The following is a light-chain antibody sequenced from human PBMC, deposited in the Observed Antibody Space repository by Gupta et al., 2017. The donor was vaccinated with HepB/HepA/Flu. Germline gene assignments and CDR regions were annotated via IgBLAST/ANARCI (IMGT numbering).Light chain of an antibody. CDR3: QLYDTLPPPT. CDR2: DAS. V-gene: IGKV1-33*01. J-gene: IGKJ2*01. Sequence: DIQMTQSPSSLSASVGDRVTVTCQANQDISNYLNWYQQKPGKAPNLLIYDASNLETRVPSRFSGSGSGKYLALTISSRQQEDIGTYYFQLYDTLPPPTFGQGTKLEIK. CDR1: QDISNY.